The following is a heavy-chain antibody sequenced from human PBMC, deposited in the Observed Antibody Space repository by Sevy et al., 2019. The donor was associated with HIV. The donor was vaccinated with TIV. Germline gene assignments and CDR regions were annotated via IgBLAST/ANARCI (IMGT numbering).Heavy chain of an antibody. D-gene: IGHD3-10*01. CDR3: AKDYFLWSGPFDY. V-gene: IGHV3-30*18. Sequence: GGSLRLSCAASGFIFSGYGMHWVRQAPGKGLEWVAVISSDGSHKYSADSVKGRFTISRDNSKNSLYLQMNSLRAEDTAVYYCAKDYFLWSGPFDYWGQGTLVTVSS. J-gene: IGHJ4*02. CDR1: GFIFSGYG. CDR2: ISSDGSHK.